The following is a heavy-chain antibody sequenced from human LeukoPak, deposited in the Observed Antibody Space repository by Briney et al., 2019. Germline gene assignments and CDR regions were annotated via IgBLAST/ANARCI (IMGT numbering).Heavy chain of an antibody. D-gene: IGHD5-12*01. CDR1: GGSISSYY. CDR2: IYYSGST. J-gene: IGHJ6*02. CDR3: ARWEWLRTYGMDV. Sequence: PSETLSLTCTVSGGSISSYYWSWIRQPPRKGLEWIGYIYYSGSTNYNPSLKSRVTISVDTSKNQFSLKLSSVTAADTAVYYCARWEWLRTYGMDVWGQGTTVTVSS. V-gene: IGHV4-59*01.